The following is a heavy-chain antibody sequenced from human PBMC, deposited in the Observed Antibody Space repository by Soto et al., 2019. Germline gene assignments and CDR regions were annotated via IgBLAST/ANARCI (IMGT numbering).Heavy chain of an antibody. Sequence: QVQLVESGGGVVQPGRSLRLSCAASGFTFSSYAMHWVRQAPGKGLEWVAVISYDGSNKYYADSVKGRFTISRDNSKNQLYLQMNSLRAEDTAVYYCARVFSYYYGMDVWGQGTTVTVSS. V-gene: IGHV3-30-3*01. CDR1: GFTFSSYA. CDR2: ISYDGSNK. CDR3: ARVFSYYYGMDV. J-gene: IGHJ6*02. D-gene: IGHD3-3*01.